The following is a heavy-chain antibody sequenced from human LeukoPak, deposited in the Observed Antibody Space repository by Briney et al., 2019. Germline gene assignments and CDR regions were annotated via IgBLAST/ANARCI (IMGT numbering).Heavy chain of an antibody. Sequence: SVKVSCKASGGTFSDYALNWVRQAPGQGLEWMGVFIPILGTANSTQKFQGKVTITADISTNTVYMELSSLRSEDTAVYFCAGIPVFGVVLHQEPVWGKGTTVTVSS. CDR3: AGIPVFGVVLHQEPV. J-gene: IGHJ6*04. V-gene: IGHV1-69*10. D-gene: IGHD3-3*01. CDR1: GGTFSDYA. CDR2: FIPILGTA.